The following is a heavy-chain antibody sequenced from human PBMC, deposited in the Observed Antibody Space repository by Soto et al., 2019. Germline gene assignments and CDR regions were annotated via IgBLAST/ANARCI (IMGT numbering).Heavy chain of an antibody. CDR2: IYSGGST. CDR3: ARDIRGIAAS. CDR1: GFTVSSNY. D-gene: IGHD6-25*01. Sequence: EVQLVESGGGLVQPGGSLRLSCAASGFTVSSNYMSWVRQAPGKGLEWVSVIYSGGSTYYADSVKGRFTISRDNSKNTXXLXMNSLRAEDTAVYYCARDIRGIAASWGQGTLVTVSS. V-gene: IGHV3-66*01. J-gene: IGHJ4*02.